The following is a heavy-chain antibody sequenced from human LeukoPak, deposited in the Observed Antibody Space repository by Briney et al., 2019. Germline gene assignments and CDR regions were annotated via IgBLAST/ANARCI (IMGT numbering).Heavy chain of an antibody. V-gene: IGHV1-46*01. J-gene: IGHJ4*02. D-gene: IGHD5-18*01. CDR3: ARATWIQLWDPPDY. CDR2: ISPSGGST. Sequence: GASVKVSCKAFGYTFTSNYMHWVRQAPGQGPEWMGVISPSGGSTTYAQKFQGRVTMTRDTSISTAYMELSRLRSDDTAVYYCARATWIQLWDPPDYWGQGTLVTVSS. CDR1: GYTFTSNY.